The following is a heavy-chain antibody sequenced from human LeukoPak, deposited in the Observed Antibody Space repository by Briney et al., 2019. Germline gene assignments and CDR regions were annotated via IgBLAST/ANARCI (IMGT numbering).Heavy chain of an antibody. CDR2: IYTSGST. Sequence: SETLSLTCTVSGGSICSYYWSWIRQPAGKGLEWIGRIYTSGSTNYNPSLKLRLTMSVDTSKTQFSLKLSSVTAADTAVYYCARDLIDCSSTSCSDYYYYYMDVWGKGTTVTISS. J-gene: IGHJ6*03. CDR1: GGSICSYY. CDR3: ARDLIDCSSTSCSDYYYYYMDV. D-gene: IGHD2-2*01. V-gene: IGHV4-4*07.